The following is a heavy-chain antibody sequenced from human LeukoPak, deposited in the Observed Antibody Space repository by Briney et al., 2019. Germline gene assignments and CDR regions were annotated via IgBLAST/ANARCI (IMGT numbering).Heavy chain of an antibody. J-gene: IGHJ6*02. CDR3: ARPLPTVTTWSDYYYGMDV. V-gene: IGHV1-69*05. Sequence: VASVKVSCKASGGTFSSYAISWVRQAPGQGLEWMGGIIPIFGTANYAQKFQGRVTITTDESTSTAYMELSSLRSEDTAVYYCARPLPTVTTWSDYYYGMDVWGQGTTVTVSS. CDR2: IIPIFGTA. D-gene: IGHD4-17*01. CDR1: GGTFSSYA.